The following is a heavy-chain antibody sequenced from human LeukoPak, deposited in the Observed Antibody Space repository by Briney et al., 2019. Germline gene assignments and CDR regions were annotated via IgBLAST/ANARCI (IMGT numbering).Heavy chain of an antibody. D-gene: IGHD6-13*01. J-gene: IGHJ4*02. CDR1: GGTFSSYA. CDR3: RIAAAGNRRYYFDY. V-gene: IGHV1-69*05. Sequence: SVKVSCKAAGGTFSSYAISWVRQAPGQGLEWMGRIIPIFGTANYAQKFQGRVTITTDESTSTAYMELSSLRSEDTAVYYCRIAAAGNRRYYFDYWGQGTLVTVSS. CDR2: IIPIFGTA.